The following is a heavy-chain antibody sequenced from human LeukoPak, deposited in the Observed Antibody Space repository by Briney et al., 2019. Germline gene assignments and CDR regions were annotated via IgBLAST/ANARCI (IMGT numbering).Heavy chain of an antibody. CDR1: GGSISSYY. D-gene: IGHD1-1*01. J-gene: IGHJ4*02. CDR2: IYYSGST. CDR3: ARGNWYLDY. V-gene: IGHV4-59*01. Sequence: PSETLSLTCTVSGGSISSYYWSWIRQPPGKGLEWIGYIYYSGSTNYNPSLKSRVTISVDTSKNHFSLKVSSVTAADTAVYYCARGNWYLDYWGQGTLVTVSS.